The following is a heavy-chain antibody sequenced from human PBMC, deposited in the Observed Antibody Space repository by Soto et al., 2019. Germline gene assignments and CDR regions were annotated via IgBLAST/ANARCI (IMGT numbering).Heavy chain of an antibody. CDR2: IYYSGST. J-gene: IGHJ5*02. CDR1: GGSISSGGYY. V-gene: IGHV4-31*03. CDR3: ARGSCGSCYSGVGVDNWFDP. D-gene: IGHD2-15*01. Sequence: SETLSLTCTVSGGSISSGGYYWSWIRQHPGKGLEWIGYIYYSGSTYYNPSLKSRVTISVDTSKNQFSLKLSSVTAADTAVYYCARGSCGSCYSGVGVDNWFDPWGQGTLVTVSS.